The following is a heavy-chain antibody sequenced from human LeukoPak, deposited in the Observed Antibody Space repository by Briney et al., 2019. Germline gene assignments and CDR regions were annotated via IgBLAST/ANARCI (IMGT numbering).Heavy chain of an antibody. CDR3: ARGQWLVNQLPSRNWFDP. V-gene: IGHV3-33*01. J-gene: IGHJ5*02. Sequence: GGSLRLSCAASGFTFSTYGMHWVRQAPGKGLEWVAVIWYDGSNEYYADSVKGRFTISRDNSKNTLYLQMNSLRAEDTAVYYCARGQWLVNQLPSRNWFDPWGQGTLDTVSS. CDR1: GFTFSTYG. CDR2: IWYDGSNE. D-gene: IGHD6-19*01.